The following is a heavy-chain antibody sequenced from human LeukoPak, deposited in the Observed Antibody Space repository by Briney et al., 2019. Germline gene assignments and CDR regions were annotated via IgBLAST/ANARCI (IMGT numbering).Heavy chain of an antibody. Sequence: SETLSLTCTVSGGAISTYYWNWIRQPPGKGLEWIGYIYYNGITNYNPSLKSRVTISLDTSKTQFSLSLSSVTAADTAVYYCARDKLFDIWGQGTMVTVSS. V-gene: IGHV4-59*01. CDR2: IYYNGIT. J-gene: IGHJ3*02. CDR3: ARDKLFDI. CDR1: GGAISTYY.